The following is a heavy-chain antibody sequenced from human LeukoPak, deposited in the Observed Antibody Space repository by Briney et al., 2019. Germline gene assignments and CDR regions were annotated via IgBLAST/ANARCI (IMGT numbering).Heavy chain of an antibody. D-gene: IGHD6-13*01. CDR2: IKQGGSEK. Sequence: PGGSLRLSCAASGFTFSSYWMSWVRQAPGKGLEWVANIKQGGSEKYYVDSVKGRFTISRDNAKNSLYLQMNSLRAEDTAVYYCARDRESSSSWLLDYWGQGTLVTVSS. CDR1: GFTFSSYW. J-gene: IGHJ4*02. V-gene: IGHV3-7*01. CDR3: ARDRESSSSWLLDY.